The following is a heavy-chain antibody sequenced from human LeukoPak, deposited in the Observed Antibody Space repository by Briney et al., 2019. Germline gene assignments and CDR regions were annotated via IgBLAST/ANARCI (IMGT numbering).Heavy chain of an antibody. Sequence: GGSLRLSCAASGFTFSSYAMHWVRQAPGKGLEWVTVISYDGNVKYYADSVKGRLTISRDNSKNALYLQMSSLRVEDTAVYYCARGDSPQTGDPPFDYWGQGALVTVSS. D-gene: IGHD7-27*01. CDR2: ISYDGNVK. CDR3: ARGDSPQTGDPPFDY. J-gene: IGHJ4*02. V-gene: IGHV3-30-3*01. CDR1: GFTFSSYA.